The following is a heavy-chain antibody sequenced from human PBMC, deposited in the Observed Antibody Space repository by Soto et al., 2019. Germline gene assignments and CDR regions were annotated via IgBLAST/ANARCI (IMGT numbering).Heavy chain of an antibody. J-gene: IGHJ4*02. CDR1: GGSISSGDYY. V-gene: IGHV4-30-4*01. CDR2: IYYSGST. CDR3: ARADLYCSGGSCPGHFDY. Sequence: PSETLSLTCTVSGGSISSGDYYWSWIRKPPGKGLEWIGYIYYSGSTYYNPSLKSRVTISVDTSKNQFSLKLSSVTAADTAVYYCARADLYCSGGSCPGHFDYWGQGTLVTVSS. D-gene: IGHD2-15*01.